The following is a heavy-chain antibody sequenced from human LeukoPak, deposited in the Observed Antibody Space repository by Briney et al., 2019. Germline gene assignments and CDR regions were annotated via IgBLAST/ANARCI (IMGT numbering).Heavy chain of an antibody. CDR2: IYHSGST. J-gene: IGHJ5*02. V-gene: IGHV4-39*07. Sequence: SETLSLTCTVSVGSISSSSYYWGWICQPPGKGLEWIGSIYHSGSTYYHPSLKSRVTIAVETSKNQFSLKLSAVTAADTAVYYCASSTEWFGELYLWGQGTLVTVSS. CDR3: ASSTEWFGELYL. D-gene: IGHD3-10*01. CDR1: VGSISSSSYY.